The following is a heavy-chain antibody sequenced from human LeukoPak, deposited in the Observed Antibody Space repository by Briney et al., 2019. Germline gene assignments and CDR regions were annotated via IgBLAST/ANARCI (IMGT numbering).Heavy chain of an antibody. V-gene: IGHV1-69*05. Sequence: SVKVSCKACGGTFSSYAISWVRQAPGQGLEWMGGIIPIFGTANYAQKFQGRVTITTDESTSTAYMELSSLRSEDTAVYYCARGYYDSSGYYDYWGQGTLVTVSS. CDR1: GGTFSSYA. D-gene: IGHD3-22*01. J-gene: IGHJ4*02. CDR2: IIPIFGTA. CDR3: ARGYYDSSGYYDY.